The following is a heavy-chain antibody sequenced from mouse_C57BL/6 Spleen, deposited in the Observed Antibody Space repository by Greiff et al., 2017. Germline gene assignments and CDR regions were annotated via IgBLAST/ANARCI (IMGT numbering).Heavy chain of an antibody. CDR3: ASGSYDYDGYFDV. J-gene: IGHJ1*03. V-gene: IGHV1-9*01. CDR1: GYTFTGYW. D-gene: IGHD2-4*01. Sequence: QVQLQQSGAELMKPGASVKLSCKATGYTFTGYWIEWVKQRPGHGLEWIGEILPGSGSTNYNEKFKGKATFTADTSSNTAYMQLSSLTTAESAIYYCASGSYDYDGYFDVWGTGTTVTVSS. CDR2: ILPGSGST.